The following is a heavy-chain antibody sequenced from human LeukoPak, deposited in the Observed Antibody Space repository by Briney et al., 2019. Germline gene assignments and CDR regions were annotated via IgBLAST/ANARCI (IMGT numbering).Heavy chain of an antibody. Sequence: SGGSLRLSCAASGFTVSSNYMSWVRQAPGKGLEWVSIIYSGGSTNYADSMKGRFTISRDNSKNTLYLQMNSLRAEDTAVYYCAKRDGYCSSTSCLYYYYMDVWGKGTTVTVSS. V-gene: IGHV3-53*01. CDR2: IYSGGST. CDR3: AKRDGYCSSTSCLYYYYMDV. J-gene: IGHJ6*03. D-gene: IGHD2-2*01. CDR1: GFTVSSNY.